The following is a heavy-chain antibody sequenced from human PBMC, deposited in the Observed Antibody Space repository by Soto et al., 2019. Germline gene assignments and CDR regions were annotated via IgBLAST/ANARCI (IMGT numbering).Heavy chain of an antibody. J-gene: IGHJ4*02. CDR1: GGSFSGYY. D-gene: IGHD4-17*01. CDR2: INHSGST. CDR3: ASGDYGDAFIDY. Sequence: SETLSLTCAVYGGSFSGYYWSWIRQPPGKGLEWIGEINHSGSTNYNPSLKSQVTISVDTSKNQFSLKLSSVTAADTAVYYCASGDYGDAFIDYWGQGTLVTVSS. V-gene: IGHV4-34*01.